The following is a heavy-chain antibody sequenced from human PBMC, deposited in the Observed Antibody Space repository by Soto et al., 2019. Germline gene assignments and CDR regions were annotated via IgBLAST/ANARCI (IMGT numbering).Heavy chain of an antibody. CDR2: IYYSGST. CDR1: GGSISSAAYY. CDR3: AREHIAVAGNFDY. D-gene: IGHD6-19*01. Sequence: SETLSLTCTVSGGSISSAAYYWSWIRQHPGKGLEWIGYIYYSGSTYYNPSLKSRVTISVDTSKNQFSLKLSSVTAADTAVYYCAREHIAVAGNFDYWGQGTLVTVSS. V-gene: IGHV4-31*03. J-gene: IGHJ4*02.